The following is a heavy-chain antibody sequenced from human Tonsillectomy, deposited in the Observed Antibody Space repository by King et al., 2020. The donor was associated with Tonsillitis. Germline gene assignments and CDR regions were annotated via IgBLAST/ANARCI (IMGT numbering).Heavy chain of an antibody. CDR3: AREEAAYSYMDV. CDR2: ISSSSSHT. Sequence: VQLVESGGGLVKPGGSLRLSCAASGFTFNDYYMSWIRQAPGQGLEWVSYISSSSSHTSFADSVKGRFTIFRDNAKNSLYLQMNSLRAEDTAVYYCAREEAAYSYMDVWGTGTTVTVSS. J-gene: IGHJ6*03. V-gene: IGHV3-11*05. D-gene: IGHD2-15*01. CDR1: GFTFNDYY.